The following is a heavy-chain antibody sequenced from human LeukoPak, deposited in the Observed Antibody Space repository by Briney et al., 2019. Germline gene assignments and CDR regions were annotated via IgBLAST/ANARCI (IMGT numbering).Heavy chain of an antibody. CDR1: GFTVSSNF. CDR3: ARGAGRWNYFDY. J-gene: IGHJ4*02. V-gene: IGHV3-53*01. Sequence: PGGSLRLSCAAFGFTVSSNFLSWVRQAPGKGLEWVSVIYSGGKTYYADSVKGRFTISRDNSKNTLYLQMNSLRAEDTAVYYCARGAGRWNYFDYWGQGTLVTVSS. D-gene: IGHD4-23*01. CDR2: IYSGGKT.